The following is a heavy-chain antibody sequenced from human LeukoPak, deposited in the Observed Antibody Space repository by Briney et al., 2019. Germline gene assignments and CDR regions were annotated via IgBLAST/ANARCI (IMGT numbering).Heavy chain of an antibody. CDR3: ARGRVRRVPGSGSYYPDY. Sequence: ASVKVSCKTSGFTFTSYYLHWVRQAPGQGLEWMGWMNPNSGNTGYAKKFQGRVTMTRNTSISTAYMELSSLRSEDTAVYYCARGRVRRVPGSGSYYPDYWGQGTLVTVSS. CDR2: MNPNSGNT. D-gene: IGHD3-10*01. V-gene: IGHV1-8*01. CDR1: GFTFTSYY. J-gene: IGHJ4*02.